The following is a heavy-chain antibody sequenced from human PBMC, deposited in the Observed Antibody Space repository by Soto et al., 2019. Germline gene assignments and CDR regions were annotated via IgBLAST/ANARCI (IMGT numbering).Heavy chain of an antibody. Sequence: EVQLLESGGGLVQPGGSLRLSCEASGFTFRNYDMHWVRQGTGKGLEWVSGISAAGDPDYADSVEGRFTISRENAQNSLFLQMNSLRVGDTAVYYCARTDRDFYGLDVWGQGTTVIVSS. J-gene: IGHJ6*02. V-gene: IGHV3-13*05. CDR3: ARTDRDFYGLDV. CDR1: GFTFRNYD. CDR2: ISAAGDP.